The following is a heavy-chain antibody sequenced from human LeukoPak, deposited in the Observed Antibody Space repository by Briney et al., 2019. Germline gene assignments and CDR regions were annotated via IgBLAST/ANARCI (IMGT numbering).Heavy chain of an antibody. Sequence: GGSLRLSCAASGFTFSSYWMSWVRQAPGKGLEWVANIKPDGSEKYYVDSVKGRFTISRDNAKNSLFLQMSSLRVEDTAIYYCARDYVWGSSESDYWGQGTLVTVSS. V-gene: IGHV3-7*01. CDR2: IKPDGSEK. CDR3: ARDYVWGSSESDY. CDR1: GFTFSSYW. J-gene: IGHJ4*02. D-gene: IGHD7-27*01.